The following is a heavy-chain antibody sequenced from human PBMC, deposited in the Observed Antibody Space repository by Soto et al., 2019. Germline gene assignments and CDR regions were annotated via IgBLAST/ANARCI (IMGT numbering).Heavy chain of an antibody. V-gene: IGHV4-59*01. CDR1: GGSISVYY. CDR2: IYDSGSP. Sequence: TLSLTCTISGGSISVYYWSWIRQSPGQGLEWIGYIYDSGSPYYNPSLKTRVTISADTSKNQISLKLTSATAADTAVYFCARGVGSSPPRYWGRGTLVTVSS. J-gene: IGHJ4*02. D-gene: IGHD3-9*01. CDR3: ARGVGSSPPRY.